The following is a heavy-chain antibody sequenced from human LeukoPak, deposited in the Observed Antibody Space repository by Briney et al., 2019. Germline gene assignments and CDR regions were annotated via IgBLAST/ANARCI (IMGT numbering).Heavy chain of an antibody. CDR1: GYTFTDYY. J-gene: IGHJ4*02. V-gene: IGHV1-2*02. Sequence: GASVKVSCKASGYTFTDYYIHWVRQAPGQGLEWMGWISPNSGDTKYAQNFQGRVTMTRDTSISTVYMELSRLRSDDTAVYYCARSYGIIDFDYWGQGTLVTVSS. CDR3: ARSYGIIDFDY. D-gene: IGHD3-10*01. CDR2: ISPNSGDT.